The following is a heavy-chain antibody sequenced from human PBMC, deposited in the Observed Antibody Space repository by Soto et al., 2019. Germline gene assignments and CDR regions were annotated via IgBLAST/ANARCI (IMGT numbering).Heavy chain of an antibody. CDR2: AYHSGNT. J-gene: IGHJ4*02. CDR1: GGSVSSSVW. D-gene: IGHD4-17*01. Sequence: VHLQESGPGLVKPSGTLSLTCVVSGGSVSSSVWWSWVRQPPGRGLEWIGEAYHSGNTNYKPSLKGRVIISVDKSKNLFSLELNSVTAADTAVYYCARHGDEGSDYWGQGTLVTVAS. V-gene: IGHV4-4*02. CDR3: ARHGDEGSDY.